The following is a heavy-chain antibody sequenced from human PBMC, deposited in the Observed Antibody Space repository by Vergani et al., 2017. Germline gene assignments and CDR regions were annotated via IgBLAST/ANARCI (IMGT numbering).Heavy chain of an antibody. J-gene: IGHJ6*02. CDR1: GFTVSSSY. CDR2: IYSGGST. V-gene: IGHV3-66*02. D-gene: IGHD3-3*01. CDR3: ARDLVGGDFWSGYYYYYGMDV. Sequence: EVQLVESGGGLVQPGGSLRLSCAASGFTVSSSYMSWVRQAPGKGLEWVSVIYSGGSTYYADSVKGRFTISRDNSKNTLYLQMNSLRAEDTAVYYCARDLVGGDFWSGYYYYYGMDVWGQGTTVTVSS.